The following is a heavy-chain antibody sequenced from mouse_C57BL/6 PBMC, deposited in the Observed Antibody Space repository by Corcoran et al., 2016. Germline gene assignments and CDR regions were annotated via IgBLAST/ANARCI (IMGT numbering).Heavy chain of an antibody. J-gene: IGHJ4*01. CDR1: GYTFTDYY. CDR2: INPNNGGT. V-gene: IGHV1-26*01. CDR3: AIWALRFYAMDY. Sequence: EVQLQQSGPELVKPGASVKISCKASGYTFTDYYMNWVKQSHGKSLEWIGDINPNNGGTSYNQKFKGKATLTVDKSSSTAYMELRSLTSEDSAVYYCAIWALRFYAMDYWGQGTSVTVSS. D-gene: IGHD1-1*01.